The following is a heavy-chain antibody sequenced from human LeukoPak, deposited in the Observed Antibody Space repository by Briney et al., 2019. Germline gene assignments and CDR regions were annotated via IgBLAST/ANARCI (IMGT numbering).Heavy chain of an antibody. Sequence: ASVKVSCKASGYTFTGYYMHWVRQAPGQGLEWMGWINPNSGGTNYAQKFQGRVTMTRDTSISTAYMELSRLRSDDTAVYYCARGGFDFWSGYYHNWFDPWGQGTLVTVSS. D-gene: IGHD3-3*01. CDR1: GYTFTGYY. J-gene: IGHJ5*02. CDR3: ARGGFDFWSGYYHNWFDP. CDR2: INPNSGGT. V-gene: IGHV1-2*02.